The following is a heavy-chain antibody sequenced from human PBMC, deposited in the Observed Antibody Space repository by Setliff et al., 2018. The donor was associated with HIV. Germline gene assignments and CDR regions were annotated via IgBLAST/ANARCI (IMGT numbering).Heavy chain of an antibody. Sequence: AGGSLRLSCAASGFTFSSYAMTWVRQAPGKGLEWVSGISGGGDSTYYADSAKGRFTISRDKSKNTLYLQMSSLRVEDTAVYYCARDPPGSFGWPPLWGQGTLVTVSS. D-gene: IGHD3-16*01. CDR2: ISGGGDST. V-gene: IGHV3-23*01. J-gene: IGHJ4*02. CDR1: GFTFSSYA. CDR3: ARDPPGSFGWPPL.